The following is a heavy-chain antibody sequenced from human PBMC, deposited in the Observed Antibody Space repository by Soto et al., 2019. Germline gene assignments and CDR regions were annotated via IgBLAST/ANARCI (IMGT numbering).Heavy chain of an antibody. CDR3: AGRGATVTSSSGSDYDY. Sequence: PSETLSLTCAVYGGSFSGYYWSWIRQPPGKGLEWIGEINHSGSTNYNPSLKSRVTISVDTSKNHFSLKLSSVTAADTAVYYCAGRGATVTSSSGSDYDYWGQGTLVTVSS. CDR2: INHSGST. D-gene: IGHD4-17*01. CDR1: GGSFSGYY. J-gene: IGHJ4*02. V-gene: IGHV4-34*01.